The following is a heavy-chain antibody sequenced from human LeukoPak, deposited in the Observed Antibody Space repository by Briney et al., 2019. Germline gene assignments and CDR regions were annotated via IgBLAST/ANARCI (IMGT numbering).Heavy chain of an antibody. CDR2: ISSSSSYI. J-gene: IGHJ4*02. CDR1: GFTFSSYS. CDR3: ARDGGDRNYGSLDY. V-gene: IGHV3-21*01. D-gene: IGHD4-17*01. Sequence: GGSLRLSCAASGFTFSSYSMNWVRQAPGKGLEWVSSISSSSSYIYYADSVKGRFTISRDNAKNSLYLQMNSLRAEDTAVYYCARDGGDRNYGSLDYWGQGTLVTVSS.